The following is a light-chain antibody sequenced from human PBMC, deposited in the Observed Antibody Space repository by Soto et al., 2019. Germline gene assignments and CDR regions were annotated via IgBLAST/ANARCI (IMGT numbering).Light chain of an antibody. V-gene: IGLV3-21*04. Sequence: SYELTQPPSVSVAPGKTARITCGGNNIGSKSVHWYQQKPGQAPVLVIYYDSDRPSGIPERFSGSNSGNTATLTISRVEAGDEADYYCQVWDSSSDHRGVFATGTKLTVL. CDR3: QVWDSSSDHRGV. CDR2: YDS. CDR1: NIGSKS. J-gene: IGLJ1*01.